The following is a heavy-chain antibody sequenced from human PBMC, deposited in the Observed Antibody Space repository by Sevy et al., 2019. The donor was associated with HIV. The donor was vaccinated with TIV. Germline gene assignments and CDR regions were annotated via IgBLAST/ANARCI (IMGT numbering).Heavy chain of an antibody. D-gene: IGHD2-2*01. CDR2: FNPKSGGT. CDR1: GYTFSGYY. CDR3: ARGVEYCGSIDCPFGF. Sequence: ASVKVSCKASGYTFSGYYIHWVRQAPGQGLEWVGRFNPKSGGTNYAQKFQGRVTMTTDTSIRTAYMDLSRLRSDDTAVYYCARGVEYCGSIDCPFGFWGQGTLVTVSS. V-gene: IGHV1-2*06. J-gene: IGHJ4*02.